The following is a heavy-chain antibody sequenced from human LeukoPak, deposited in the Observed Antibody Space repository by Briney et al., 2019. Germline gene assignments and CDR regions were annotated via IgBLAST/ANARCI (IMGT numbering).Heavy chain of an antibody. Sequence: SETLSLTCAIYGGSFSGYYWSWIRQPPGKGLEWIGEINHSGSTNYNPSLKSRVTISVDTSKNQFSLKLSSVTAADTAVYYCARGMYYFDYWGQGTLVTVSS. V-gene: IGHV4-34*01. CDR2: INHSGST. J-gene: IGHJ4*02. CDR3: ARGMYYFDY. CDR1: GGSFSGYY.